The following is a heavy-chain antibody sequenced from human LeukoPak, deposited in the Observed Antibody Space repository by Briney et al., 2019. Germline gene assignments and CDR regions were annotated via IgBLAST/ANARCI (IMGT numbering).Heavy chain of an antibody. CDR2: ISGSSSYI. J-gene: IGHJ6*03. Sequence: PGGSLRLSCAASGFTFGSYSMNWVRQAPGKGLEWVSSISGSSSYIYYADSVKGRFTISRDNAKNSLYLQMNSLRAEDTAVYYCAKDGMATSSQYYYYYMDVWGKGTTVTVSS. D-gene: IGHD5-24*01. CDR3: AKDGMATSSQYYYYYMDV. V-gene: IGHV3-21*01. CDR1: GFTFGSYS.